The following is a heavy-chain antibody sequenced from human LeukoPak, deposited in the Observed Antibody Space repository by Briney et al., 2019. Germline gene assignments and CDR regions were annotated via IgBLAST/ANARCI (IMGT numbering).Heavy chain of an antibody. V-gene: IGHV3-20*04. CDR1: GGTIDNYV. CDR2: INWDGSNT. Sequence: GGSLGLSCAASGGTIDNYVMCWVRQAPGEELEWVSGINWDGSNTYYAESVKGRFTISRDSAENSLYLQMNSLRDDDTAFYYCVRDLSSNRYSFDCWGQGTLVTVSS. CDR3: VRDLSSNRYSFDC. D-gene: IGHD6-13*01. J-gene: IGHJ4*02.